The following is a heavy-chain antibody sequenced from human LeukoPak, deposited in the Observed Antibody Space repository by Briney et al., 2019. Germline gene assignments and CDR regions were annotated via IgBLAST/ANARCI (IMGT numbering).Heavy chain of an antibody. CDR3: ARPHGTYYAMDYFDY. D-gene: IGHD1-26*01. Sequence: ASVKVSCKASGYTFTAYHIHWVRQAPGQGLEWMGWINPNSGGTNYAQKFQGRVTMTRDTSISTAYMELSRLTSDDTAVYYCARPHGTYYAMDYFDYWGQGTLVTVPS. J-gene: IGHJ4*02. CDR1: GYTFTAYH. CDR2: INPNSGGT. V-gene: IGHV1-2*02.